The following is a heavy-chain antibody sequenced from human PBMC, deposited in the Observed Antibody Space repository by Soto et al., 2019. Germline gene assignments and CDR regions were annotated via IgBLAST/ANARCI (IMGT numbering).Heavy chain of an antibody. J-gene: IGHJ4*02. CDR3: AKGSPSPLHIVATIHFDY. D-gene: IGHD5-12*01. Sequence: HPGGSLRLSCAASGFTFSSYAMSWVRQAPGKGLEWVSAISGSGGSTYYADSVKGRFTISRDNSKNTLYLQMNSLRAEDTAVYYCAKGSPSPLHIVATIHFDYWGQGTLVTVSS. CDR2: ISGSGGST. CDR1: GFTFSSYA. V-gene: IGHV3-23*01.